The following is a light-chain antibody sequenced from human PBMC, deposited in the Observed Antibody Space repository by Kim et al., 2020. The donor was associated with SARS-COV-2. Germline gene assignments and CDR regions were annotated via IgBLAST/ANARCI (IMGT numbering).Light chain of an antibody. V-gene: IGKV1-5*03. CDR2: LAS. J-gene: IGKJ2*01. CDR1: ENIGTW. CDR3: QHYSRFPYT. Sequence: GDSVTITCRYSENIGTWLACYQQKPGRAPSLLIYLASTLESGVPSRFSGTGSGTEFSLSITSLQPDDFATYYCQHYSRFPYTFGHGTKLEI.